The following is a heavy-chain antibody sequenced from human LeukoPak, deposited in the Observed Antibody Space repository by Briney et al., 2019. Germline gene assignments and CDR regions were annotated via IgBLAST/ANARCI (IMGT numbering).Heavy chain of an antibody. V-gene: IGHV3-23*01. CDR2: ISGSGGST. J-gene: IGHJ4*02. CDR3: AKDGSGSYGY. Sequence: GGSLRLSCAASGFTFGSYAMGWVRQAPGKGLEWVSAISGSGGSTYYADSVKGRFTISRDNSKNTLYLQMNSLRAEDTAVYYCAKDGSGSYGYWGQGTLVTVSS. CDR1: GFTFGSYA. D-gene: IGHD3-10*01.